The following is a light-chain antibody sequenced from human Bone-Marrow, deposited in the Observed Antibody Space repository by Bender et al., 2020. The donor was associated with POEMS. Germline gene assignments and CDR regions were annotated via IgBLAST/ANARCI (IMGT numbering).Light chain of an antibody. J-gene: IGLJ3*02. CDR2: EGT. V-gene: IGLV2-23*01. CDR3: CSSAPSGTSVL. CDR1: SSDVAKYNL. Sequence: QSALTQPASVSGSPGQSITISCTGSSSDVAKYNLVSWYQQHPGKAPRLMIYEGTQRPSGVSDRFSGSKSGNTASLTISGLQAEDEAHYYCCSSAPSGTSVLFGGGTILTVL.